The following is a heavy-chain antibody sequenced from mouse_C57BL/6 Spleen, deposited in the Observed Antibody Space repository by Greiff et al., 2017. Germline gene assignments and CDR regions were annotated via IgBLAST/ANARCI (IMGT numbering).Heavy chain of an antibody. V-gene: IGHV14-4*01. D-gene: IGHD2-3*01. CDR2: IDPENGDT. CDR1: GFNIKDDY. J-gene: IGHJ3*01. CDR3: TTDDGYLFAY. Sequence: VQLQQSGAELVRPGASVKLSCTASGFNIKDDYMHWVKQRPEQGLEWIGWIDPENGDTEYASKFQGKAPITADTSSNTAYLQLSSLTSEDTAVYYCTTDDGYLFAYWGQGTLVTVSA.